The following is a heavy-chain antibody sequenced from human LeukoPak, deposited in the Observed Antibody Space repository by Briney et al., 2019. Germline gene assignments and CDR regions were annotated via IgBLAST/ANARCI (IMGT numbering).Heavy chain of an antibody. D-gene: IGHD4-23*01. V-gene: IGHV3-7*01. CDR3: ARDRGYSSFDY. CDR1: AFTFSSYW. J-gene: IGHJ4*02. Sequence: GGSLRLSCAASAFTFSSYWMSWVRQAPGKGPEWVANIKEDGSEIHYVDSVKGRFTISRDNAKNSLYLQLNSLRVEDTAVYYCARDRGYSSFDYWGQGTLVTVSS. CDR2: IKEDGSEI.